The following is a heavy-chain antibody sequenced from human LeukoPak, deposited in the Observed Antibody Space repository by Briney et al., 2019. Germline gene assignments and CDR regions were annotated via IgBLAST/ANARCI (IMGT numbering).Heavy chain of an antibody. CDR3: AREAAAAHPDY. V-gene: IGHV3-7*05. CDR1: GFIFSSYW. D-gene: IGHD6-13*01. J-gene: IGHJ4*02. Sequence: GGSLRLSCAASGFIFSSYWMSWVRQAQGKGLEWVANIKQDGSEKYYVDSVKGRFTISRDNAKNSLYLQMNSLRAEDTAVYYCAREAAAAHPDYWGQGTLVVVSA. CDR2: IKQDGSEK.